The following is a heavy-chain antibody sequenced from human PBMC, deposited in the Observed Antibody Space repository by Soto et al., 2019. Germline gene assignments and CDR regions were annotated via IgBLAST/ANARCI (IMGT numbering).Heavy chain of an antibody. CDR1: GGSISSGGYS. Sequence: QLQLQESGSGLVKPSQTLSLTCAVSGGSISSGGYSWSWIRQPPGKGLEWIGYIYHSGSTYYNPSLKSRVTISVDRSKNQFSLKLSSVTAADTAVYYCASMRGGYDSSGHDYWGQGTLVTVSS. CDR3: ASMRGGYDSSGHDY. V-gene: IGHV4-30-2*01. J-gene: IGHJ4*02. D-gene: IGHD3-22*01. CDR2: IYHSGST.